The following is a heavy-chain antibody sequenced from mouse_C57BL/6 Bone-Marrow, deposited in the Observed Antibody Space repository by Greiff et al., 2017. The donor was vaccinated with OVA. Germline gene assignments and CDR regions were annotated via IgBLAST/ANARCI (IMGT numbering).Heavy chain of an antibody. D-gene: IGHD1-1*01. Sequence: EVQLQQSGPELVKPGASVKISCKASGSTFTDYYMNWVKQSHGKGLEWIGDINPNNGGASYNQKFKGKATLTVDKSSSTAYMELRSLASEDSAVYYSANAVVADYYAMDYWGQGTSVTVAS. CDR2: INPNNGGA. V-gene: IGHV1-26*01. J-gene: IGHJ4*01. CDR3: ANAVVADYYAMDY. CDR1: GSTFTDYY.